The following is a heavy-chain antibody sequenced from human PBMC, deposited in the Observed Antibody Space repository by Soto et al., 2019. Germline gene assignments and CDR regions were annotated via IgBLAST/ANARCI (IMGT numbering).Heavy chain of an antibody. D-gene: IGHD2-2*01. CDR2: ISGSSGST. CDR1: GFTLSSNA. CDR3: AKDKTVVPAAGDAFDV. Sequence: EVQLLESGGGLVQPGGSLRLSCAASGFTLSSNALSWVRQAPGKGLEWVSGISGSSGSTYYADSVKGRFTISRDNSKGMLYLQVDSLRDDDTAVYYCAKDKTVVPAAGDAFDVWGQGTMVTVSS. V-gene: IGHV3-23*01. J-gene: IGHJ3*01.